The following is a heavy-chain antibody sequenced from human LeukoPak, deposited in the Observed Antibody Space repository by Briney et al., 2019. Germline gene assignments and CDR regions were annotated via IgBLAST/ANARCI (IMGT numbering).Heavy chain of an antibody. CDR2: FATTKPNSCTT. D-gene: IGHD6-13*01. CDR1: GFCNSEHQ. V-gene: IGHV3-72*01. Sequence: ALRCSRAGAGFCNSEHQIYSGSQAPQPRGSRGSRFATTKPNSCTTQYAASVRGRFTISRDDSQNSLYLQLNSLKTEDTAVYYCVRVVTTGSGWYHFDNWGLGTLVTVSS. J-gene: IGHJ4*02. CDR3: VRVVTTGSGWYHFDN.